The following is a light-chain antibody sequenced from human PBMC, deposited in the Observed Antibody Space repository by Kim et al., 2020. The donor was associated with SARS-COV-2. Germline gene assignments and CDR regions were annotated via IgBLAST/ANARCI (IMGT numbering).Light chain of an antibody. V-gene: IGLV1-40*01. J-gene: IGLJ2*01. CDR1: SSNIGAGYD. Sequence: VTISRTGSSSNIGAGYDVLWYQQLPGTAPKLLIYGNSNRPSGVPDRFSGSTSGTSASLAITGLQAEDEADYYCQSYDSSLSGSVVFGGGTQLTVL. CDR2: GNS. CDR3: QSYDSSLSGSVV.